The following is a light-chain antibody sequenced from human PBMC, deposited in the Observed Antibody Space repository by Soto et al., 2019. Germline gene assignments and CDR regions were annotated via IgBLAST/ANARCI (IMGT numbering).Light chain of an antibody. J-gene: IGLJ2*01. CDR1: SGDVGTFTL. Sequence: QSALTQPASVSGSPGQSITISCSGASGDVGTFTLVSWYQHHPGKAPKLMIYEGNKRPSGVSSRFSGSKSGNTASLTISGLQAEDEADYYCCSYVTDNVVFGGGTKLTVL. CDR3: CSYVTDNVV. V-gene: IGLV2-23*01. CDR2: EGN.